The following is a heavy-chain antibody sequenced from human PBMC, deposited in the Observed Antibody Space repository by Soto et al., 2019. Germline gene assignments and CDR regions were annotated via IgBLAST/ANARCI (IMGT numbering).Heavy chain of an antibody. V-gene: IGHV4-59*01. CDR2: IYYSGST. D-gene: IGHD6-13*01. Sequence: SETLSLTCTVSGGSISSYYWSWIRQPPGKGLEWIGYIYYSGSTNYNPSLKSRVTISLDTSKNQFSLKLSSVTAADTAVYYCARLGSQYSSSWPPEYFQHWGQGTLVTVSS. CDR1: GGSISSYY. J-gene: IGHJ1*01. CDR3: ARLGSQYSSSWPPEYFQH.